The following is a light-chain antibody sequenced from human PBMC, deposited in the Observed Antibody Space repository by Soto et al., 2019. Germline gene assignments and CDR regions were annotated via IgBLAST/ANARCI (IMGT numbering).Light chain of an antibody. Sequence: DIQMTQSPSTLSASVGDRVTIAFRASQSITSRVAWYQQKPGKAPKFLIYDASSLQSGVSSRFSGSGSGTEFTLTIGSLQPEDFATYYCQQYDTYWTFGQGTKVDIK. CDR2: DAS. J-gene: IGKJ1*01. CDR3: QQYDTYWT. V-gene: IGKV1-5*01. CDR1: QSITSR.